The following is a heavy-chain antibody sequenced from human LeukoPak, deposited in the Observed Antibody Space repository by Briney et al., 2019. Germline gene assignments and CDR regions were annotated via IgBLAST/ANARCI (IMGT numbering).Heavy chain of an antibody. CDR3: ARNPIDYGDQSYFDY. CDR1: GGSISSGNYY. CDR2: IYYSGST. V-gene: IGHV4-39*07. D-gene: IGHD4-17*01. J-gene: IGHJ4*02. Sequence: SETLSLTCTVSGGSISSGNYYWSWIRQPPGKGLEWIGSIYYSGSTYYNPSLKSRVTISVDTSKNQFSLKLSSVTAADTAVYYCARNPIDYGDQSYFDYWGQGTLVTVSS.